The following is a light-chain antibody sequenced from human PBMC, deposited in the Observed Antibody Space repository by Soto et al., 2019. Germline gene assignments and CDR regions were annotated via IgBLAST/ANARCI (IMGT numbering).Light chain of an antibody. CDR1: QSVSSY. CDR2: DAS. J-gene: IGKJ1*01. V-gene: IGKV3-11*01. Sequence: PGERATLSCRASQSVSSYLAWYQQKPGQAPRLLIYDASNRATGIPARFSGSGSGTDFTLTISSLEPEDFAVYYCQQRSNWPTWTFGQGTKVEIK. CDR3: QQRSNWPTWT.